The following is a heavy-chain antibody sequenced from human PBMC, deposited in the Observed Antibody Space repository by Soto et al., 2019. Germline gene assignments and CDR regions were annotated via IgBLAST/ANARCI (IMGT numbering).Heavy chain of an antibody. V-gene: IGHV4-4*07. CDR3: ARGDVFDL. CDR2: IYSSGNA. J-gene: IGHJ3*01. Sequence: QVQLQESGPGLVKPSETVSLICTVSGDSISGYYWSWIRQPAGKGLEWIGRIYSSGNANYNPSLRSRVSMSGDMSKNQFSLKVTSVTAGDTAMYYCARGDVFDLWGQGTKVTVSS. CDR1: GDSISGYY.